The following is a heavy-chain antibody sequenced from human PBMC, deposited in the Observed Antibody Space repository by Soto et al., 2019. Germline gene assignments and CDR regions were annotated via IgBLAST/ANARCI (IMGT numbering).Heavy chain of an antibody. CDR3: SHIGDMNGNWDQGYLDN. V-gene: IGHV2-5*02. CDR1: GFSLTSRPVG. J-gene: IGHJ4*02. D-gene: IGHD1-1*01. Sequence: QITLKESGPTRVNPTQPLTLTCSFSGFSLTSRPVGVAWIRQPPGKALEWLAVIYWDDDKRYSPSLKSRLTIAKDTSKNQVVLTMAYMNPVDTATYFGSHIGDMNGNWDQGYLDNWGQGILVNVSS. CDR2: IYWDDDK.